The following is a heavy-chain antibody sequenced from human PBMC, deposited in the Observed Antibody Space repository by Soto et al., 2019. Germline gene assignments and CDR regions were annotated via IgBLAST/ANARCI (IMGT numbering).Heavy chain of an antibody. V-gene: IGHV1-69*12. CDR2: IIPIFGTA. Sequence: QVQLVQSGAEVKKPGSSVKVSCKASGGTFSSYAISWVRQAPGQGLEWMGGIIPIFGTANYAQKFQGRVTITADESTSSVYMGLSSLSSEDTAVYYCTDSSGYPDAFDIWGQGTMVTVSS. CDR3: TDSSGYPDAFDI. J-gene: IGHJ3*02. CDR1: GGTFSSYA. D-gene: IGHD3-22*01.